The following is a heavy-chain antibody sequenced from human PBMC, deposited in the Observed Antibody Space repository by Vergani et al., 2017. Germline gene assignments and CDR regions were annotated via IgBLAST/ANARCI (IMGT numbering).Heavy chain of an antibody. V-gene: IGHV3-30*18. CDR2: ISYDGSNK. CDR1: GFTFSSYG. CDR3: AKDLLEGIAAAGTGY. Sequence: VQLVESGGGVVQPGRSLRLSCAASGFTFSSYGMHWVRQAPGKGLEWVAVISYDGSNKYYADSVKGRFTISRDNSKNTLYLQMNSLRAEDTAVYYCAKDLLEGIAAAGTGYWGQGTLVTVSS. D-gene: IGHD6-13*01. J-gene: IGHJ4*02.